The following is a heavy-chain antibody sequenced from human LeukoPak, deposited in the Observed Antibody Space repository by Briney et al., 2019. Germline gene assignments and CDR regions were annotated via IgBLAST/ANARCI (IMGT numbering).Heavy chain of an antibody. CDR1: GFTFSSYA. J-gene: IGHJ3*02. Sequence: GGSLRLSCAASGFTFSSYAMNWVRQAPGKGLEWVSGISGDGASTYYADSVKGRFTISKDNSKNTLYLLMNSLRAEDTAAYYCAKREGVNWGSFDSWGQGTMVTVSS. V-gene: IGHV3-23*01. CDR3: AKREGVNWGSFDS. D-gene: IGHD7-27*01. CDR2: ISGDGAST.